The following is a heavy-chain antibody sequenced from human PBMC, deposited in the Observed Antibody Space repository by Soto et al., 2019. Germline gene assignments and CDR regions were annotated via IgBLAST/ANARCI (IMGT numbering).Heavy chain of an antibody. V-gene: IGHV3-66*01. CDR1: GFTVSSNY. Sequence: GGSLRLSCAASGFTVSSNYMSWVRQAPGKGLEWVSVIYSGGSTYYADSVKGRFTISRDNSKNTLYLQMNSLRAEDTAVYYCARDSFPMGRGVISDYYYYMHVWGKATTVTGSS. CDR3: ARDSFPMGRGVISDYYYYMHV. D-gene: IGHD3-10*01. J-gene: IGHJ6*03. CDR2: IYSGGST.